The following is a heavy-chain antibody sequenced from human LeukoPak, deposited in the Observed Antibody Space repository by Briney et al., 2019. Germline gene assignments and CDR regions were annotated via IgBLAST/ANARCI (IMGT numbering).Heavy chain of an antibody. D-gene: IGHD4-11*01. CDR1: GGSFSGYY. CDR3: ARLSTVTTSFDY. CDR2: IYTSGRT. Sequence: SETLSLTCAVYGGSFSGYYWNWIRQPAGKGLEWIGRIYTSGRTYYNPSLKSRVSMSVDTSKNQFSLKLSSVTAADTAVYYCARLSTVTTSFDYWGQGTLVTVSS. V-gene: IGHV4-59*10. J-gene: IGHJ4*02.